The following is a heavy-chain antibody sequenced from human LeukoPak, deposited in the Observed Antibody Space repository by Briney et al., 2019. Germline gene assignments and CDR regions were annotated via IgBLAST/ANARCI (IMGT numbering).Heavy chain of an antibody. CDR1: GYTFTTYY. CDR3: ARSRAMVRAYYFDY. V-gene: IGHV1-46*01. D-gene: IGHD3-10*01. J-gene: IGHJ4*02. Sequence: ASVKVSCKASGYTFTTYYIHWMRQAPGQGLEWMGIINPTGGSTNYAQKFQGRVTVTRDTSASTVYMELSSLSSEDTAVYYCARSRAMVRAYYFDYWGQGTLVTVSS. CDR2: INPTGGST.